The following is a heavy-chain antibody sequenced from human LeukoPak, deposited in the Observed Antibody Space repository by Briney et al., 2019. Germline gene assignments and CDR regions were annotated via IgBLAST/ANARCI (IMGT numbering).Heavy chain of an antibody. V-gene: IGHV3-30*04. CDR2: ISYDGSNK. CDR3: ARAGVRGVHFDY. Sequence: GGSLRLSCAASGFTFSSYAMHWVREAPGKGLEGVAVISYDGSNKYYADSVKGRFTISRDNSKNTLYLQMNSLRAEDTAVYYCARAGVRGVHFDYWGQGTLVTVSS. D-gene: IGHD3-10*01. J-gene: IGHJ4*02. CDR1: GFTFSSYA.